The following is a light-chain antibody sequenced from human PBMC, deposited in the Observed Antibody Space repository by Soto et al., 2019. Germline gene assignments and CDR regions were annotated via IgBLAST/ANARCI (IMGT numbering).Light chain of an antibody. Sequence: DIVMTQSPDSLTVSLGERATFNCKSSQNILYSSNNKNYLAWYQQKPGQPPKLLIYWASTRQYGVPDRFRGSGSGTDFTLTISSLQAEDVAVYDCQQYYRTPYTFGQGTKLEIK. CDR2: WAS. J-gene: IGKJ2*01. CDR3: QQYYRTPYT. V-gene: IGKV4-1*01. CDR1: QNILYSSNNKNY.